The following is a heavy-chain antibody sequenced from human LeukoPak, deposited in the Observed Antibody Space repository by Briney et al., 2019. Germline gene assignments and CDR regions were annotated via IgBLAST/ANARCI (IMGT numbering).Heavy chain of an antibody. CDR3: ARFRAAAGTYYYYMDV. CDR1: GYTFTSYG. D-gene: IGHD6-13*01. Sequence: ASVKVSCKASGYTFTSYGISWVRQAPGQGLEWMGWISGYNGNTNYAQKLQGRVTMTTDTSPSTAYMELRSLRSDDTAVYYCARFRAAAGTYYYYMDVWGKGTTVTVSS. V-gene: IGHV1-18*01. CDR2: ISGYNGNT. J-gene: IGHJ6*03.